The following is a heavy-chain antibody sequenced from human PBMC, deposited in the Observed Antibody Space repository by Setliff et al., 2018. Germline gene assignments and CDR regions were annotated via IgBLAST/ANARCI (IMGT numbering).Heavy chain of an antibody. CDR1: GGSMSNYF. CDR3: ARNPASGAYYSSRPFHFDY. J-gene: IGHJ4*02. V-gene: IGHV4-4*08. CDR2: ISSGGST. D-gene: IGHD3-22*01. Sequence: SETLSLTCSVAGGSMSNYFWSWVRRPPGKGLEWIGFISSGGSTIYSPSLKSRVTISVDTSKNQFSLRLTSVTAADTAIYYCARNPASGAYYSSRPFHFDYGGQGALVTVSS.